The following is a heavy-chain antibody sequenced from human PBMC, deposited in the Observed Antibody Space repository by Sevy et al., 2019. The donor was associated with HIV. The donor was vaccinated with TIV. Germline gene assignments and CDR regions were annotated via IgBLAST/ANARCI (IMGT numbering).Heavy chain of an antibody. Sequence: SETLSLTCAVYGGSFSGYYWSWIRQPPGKGLEWIGEINHSGSTNYNPSLKSRVTISVDTSKNQFSLKLSSVIAADTAVYYCARGAGYYDSSGYLHWGQGTLVTVSS. J-gene: IGHJ4*02. CDR2: INHSGST. D-gene: IGHD3-22*01. CDR1: GGSFSGYY. V-gene: IGHV4-34*01. CDR3: ARGAGYYDSSGYLH.